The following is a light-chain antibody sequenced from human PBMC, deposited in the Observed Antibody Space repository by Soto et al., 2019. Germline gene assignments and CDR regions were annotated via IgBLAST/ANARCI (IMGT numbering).Light chain of an antibody. V-gene: IGKV3-11*01. J-gene: IGKJ4*01. Sequence: EVVLTQSPAILSLSPGERATLSCRASQSVSANFAWYQHKPGQAPRPLIYSASDRAPGIPARFSGSGSGTDFTLTISSLEPEDFAVYYCQERNRWPRGTFGAGTKVDIK. CDR3: QERNRWPRGT. CDR1: QSVSAN. CDR2: SAS.